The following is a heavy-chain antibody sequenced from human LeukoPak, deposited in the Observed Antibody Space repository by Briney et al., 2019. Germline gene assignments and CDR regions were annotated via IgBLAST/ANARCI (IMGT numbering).Heavy chain of an antibody. D-gene: IGHD1-26*01. CDR2: IYSGGTT. CDR1: GFTVSSNY. V-gene: IGHV3-53*01. Sequence: GGSLRLSCAASGFTVSSNYMRWVRQAPGKGLEWVSVIYSGGTTYYADSVKGRFTISRDNSKNTLYLQMNSLRAEDTAVYYCGSGRRNSGSYYVFDYWGQGTLVTVSS. J-gene: IGHJ4*02. CDR3: GSGRRNSGSYYVFDY.